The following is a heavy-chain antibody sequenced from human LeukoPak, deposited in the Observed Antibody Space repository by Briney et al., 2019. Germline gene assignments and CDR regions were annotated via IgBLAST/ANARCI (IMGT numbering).Heavy chain of an antibody. V-gene: IGHV3-33*01. Sequence: GGSLRLSCAASGFTFSSYGMHWVRQAPGKGLEWVAVIWYDGSNKYYADSVKGRFTISRDNSKNTLYLQMNSLRAEDTAVYYCARALYGDYVGGSGDYWGQGTLVTVSS. CDR3: ARALYGDYVGGSGDY. D-gene: IGHD4-17*01. J-gene: IGHJ4*02. CDR2: IWYDGSNK. CDR1: GFTFSSYG.